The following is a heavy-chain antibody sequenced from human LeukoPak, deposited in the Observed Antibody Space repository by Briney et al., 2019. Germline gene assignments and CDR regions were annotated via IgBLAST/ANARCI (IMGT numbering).Heavy chain of an antibody. CDR2: IYNSGSI. CDR3: ARGFDSKSTYFDY. D-gene: IGHD5-12*01. Sequence: SETLSLTCTVSGGSISSSDKYWSWIRQPPGKGLEWIGYIYNSGSINYNPSLKSRVNISVDTSKNQFSLRLTSVSAADTAVYYCARGFDSKSTYFDYWGQGTQLTVSS. J-gene: IGHJ4*02. CDR1: GGSISSSDKY. V-gene: IGHV4-61*08.